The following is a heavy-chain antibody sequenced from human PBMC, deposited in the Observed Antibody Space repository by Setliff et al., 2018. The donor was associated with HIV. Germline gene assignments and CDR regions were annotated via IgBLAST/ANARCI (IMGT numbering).Heavy chain of an antibody. CDR3: ARRTAVAGHWNFDL. V-gene: IGHV4-39*01. CDR1: GGSIISSTYH. D-gene: IGHD6-19*01. CDR2: IYYSGNT. J-gene: IGHJ2*01. Sequence: SETLSLTCAVSGGSIISSTYHCSWIRQPPGGGLEWIGDIYYSGNTYYNSSLKSRVTISVDTSKNPLSLKLSSVTATDTAVYYCARRTAVAGHWNFDLWGRGTLVTVSS.